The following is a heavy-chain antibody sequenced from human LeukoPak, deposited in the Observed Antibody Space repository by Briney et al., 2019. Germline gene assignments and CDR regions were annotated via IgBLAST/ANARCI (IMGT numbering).Heavy chain of an antibody. CDR1: GFTFSSYA. V-gene: IGHV3-23*01. J-gene: IGHJ4*02. CDR3: AKDRSRIAARQDYFDY. CDR2: ISGSGGST. D-gene: IGHD6-6*01. Sequence: GGSLRLSCAASGFTFSSYAMSWVRQAPGKGLEWVSAISGSGGSTYYADSVKGRFTISRDNSKNTLYLQMNSLRAEDTAVYYCAKDRSRIAARQDYFDYWGQGTLVTVSS.